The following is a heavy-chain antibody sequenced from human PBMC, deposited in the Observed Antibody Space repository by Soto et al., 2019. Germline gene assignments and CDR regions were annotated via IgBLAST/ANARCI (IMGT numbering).Heavy chain of an antibody. CDR2: MNPKSGNT. CDR1: GYTFTTYD. CDR3: ARGHPTQQPLGLYYHGMDF. Sequence: GASVKVSCKASGYTFTTYDINWVRQATGQGLEWMGWMNPKSGNTGYAQKFQGRVTMTRNTSISTVYMELSSLTFEDTAVYFCARGHPTQQPLGLYYHGMDFWGQGTTVTVFS. J-gene: IGHJ6*01. D-gene: IGHD6-13*01. V-gene: IGHV1-8*01.